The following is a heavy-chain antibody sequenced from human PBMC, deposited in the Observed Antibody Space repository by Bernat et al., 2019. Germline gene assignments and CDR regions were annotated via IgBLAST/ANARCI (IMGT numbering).Heavy chain of an antibody. CDR1: GYTFTSYA. J-gene: IGHJ4*02. CDR3: ARGPTREQYSSSWYFDY. CDR2: INAGNGNT. Sequence: QVQLVQSGAEVKKPGASVKVSCKASGYTFTSYAMHWVRQAPGQRLEWMGWINAGNGNTKYSQKFQGRVTITRDTSASTAYMELSSLRSEDTAVYYCARGPTREQYSSSWYFDYWGQGTLVTVSS. D-gene: IGHD6-13*01. V-gene: IGHV1-3*01.